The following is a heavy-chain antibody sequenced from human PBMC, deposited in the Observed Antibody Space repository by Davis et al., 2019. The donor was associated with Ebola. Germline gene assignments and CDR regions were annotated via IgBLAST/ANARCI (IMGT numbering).Heavy chain of an antibody. CDR2: INHSGST. J-gene: IGHJ1*01. CDR3: ARDGYSGYRSDFQH. D-gene: IGHD5-12*01. V-gene: IGHV4-34*01. Sequence: PTETLSLTCAVYGGSFSGYYWTWIRQPPGKGLEWIGEINHSGSTNYNPSLKSLVTISVDTSKNQFSLGLSSVTAAETAVYYCARDGYSGYRSDFQHWGQGSLVTVSS. CDR1: GGSFSGYY.